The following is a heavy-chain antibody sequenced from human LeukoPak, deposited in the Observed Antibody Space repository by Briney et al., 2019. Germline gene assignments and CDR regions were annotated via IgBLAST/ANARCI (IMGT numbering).Heavy chain of an antibody. CDR2: IYYSGST. V-gene: IGHV4-59*01. J-gene: IGHJ5*02. CDR3: ATYGPAAINWFGP. D-gene: IGHD2-2*01. Sequence: SETLSLTCTVSGGSIGSYYWSWIRQPPGKGLEWIGYIYYSGSTNYSPSLTSRVTISVDTSKNQFSLKLTSVTAADTAVYYCATYGPAAINWFGPWGQGTLVTVSS. CDR1: GGSIGSYY.